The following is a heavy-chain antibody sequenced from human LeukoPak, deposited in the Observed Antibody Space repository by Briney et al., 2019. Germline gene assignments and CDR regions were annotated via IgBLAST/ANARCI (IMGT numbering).Heavy chain of an antibody. CDR2: ISSSSSYI. Sequence: GGSLRLSCAASGFTFRTYAMSWVRQAPGKGLEWVSSISSSSSYIYYADSVKGRFTISRDNAKNSLYLQMNSLRAEDTAVYYCARDGYCSGGSCYPAGGGYYGMDVWGQGTTVTASS. V-gene: IGHV3-21*01. D-gene: IGHD2-15*01. CDR3: ARDGYCSGGSCYPAGGGYYGMDV. CDR1: GFTFRTYA. J-gene: IGHJ6*02.